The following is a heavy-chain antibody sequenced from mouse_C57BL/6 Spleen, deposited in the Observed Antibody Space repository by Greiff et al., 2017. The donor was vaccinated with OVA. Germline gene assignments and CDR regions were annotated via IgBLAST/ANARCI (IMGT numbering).Heavy chain of an antibody. J-gene: IGHJ1*03. CDR3: ARPRGSSRFWYFDV. D-gene: IGHD1-1*01. V-gene: IGHV1-50*01. Sequence: VQLQQPGAELVKPGASVKLSCKASGYTFTSYWMQWVKQRPGQGLEWIGEIDPSDSYTNYNQKFKGKATLTVDTSSSTAYRQLSSLTSEDSAVYYCARPRGSSRFWYFDVWGTGTTVTVSS. CDR2: IDPSDSYT. CDR1: GYTFTSYW.